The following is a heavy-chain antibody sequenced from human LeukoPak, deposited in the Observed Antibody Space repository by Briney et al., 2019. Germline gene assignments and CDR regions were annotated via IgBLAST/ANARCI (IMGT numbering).Heavy chain of an antibody. CDR2: TYYRSKWYN. V-gene: IGHV6-1*01. J-gene: IGHJ4*02. Sequence: SQTLSLTCAISGDSVSSNSAAWNWIGQSPSRGLEWLGRTYYRSKWYNDYAVSVKSRITINPDTSKNQFSLQLNSVTPEDTAVYYCARGTSIIAYYYDCSGYYDYWGQGTLVTVSS. D-gene: IGHD3-22*01. CDR3: ARGTSIIAYYYDCSGYYDY. CDR1: GDSVSSNSAA.